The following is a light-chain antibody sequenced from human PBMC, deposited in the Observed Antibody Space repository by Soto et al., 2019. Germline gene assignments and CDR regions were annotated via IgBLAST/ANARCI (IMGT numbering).Light chain of an antibody. Sequence: QSALTQPRSVSGSPGQSVTISCTGTSNDVGGYNYVSWYQQHPGKAPKLMIYDVSKRPSGVPDRFSGSKSGNTASLTISGLQAEDEADYYCCSYAGRPYVFGTGTKLTVL. CDR1: SNDVGGYNY. CDR2: DVS. CDR3: CSYAGRPYV. V-gene: IGLV2-11*01. J-gene: IGLJ1*01.